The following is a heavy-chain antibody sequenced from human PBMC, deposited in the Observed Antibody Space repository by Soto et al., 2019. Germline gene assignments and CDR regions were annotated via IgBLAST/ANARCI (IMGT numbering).Heavy chain of an antibody. CDR1: GYTFSDYY. V-gene: IGHV1-2*02. D-gene: IGHD1-1*01. J-gene: IGHJ4*02. CDR3: AREPATAKPEGVDF. Sequence: ASVKVSCKASGYTFSDYYIHWVRQAPGQGLEWMGWINPNSGGTKYAPKFQGGVTMNRDTSITTAYMELSRLRSGDTAVYYCAREPATAKPEGVDFWGQGTLVTVSS. CDR2: INPNSGGT.